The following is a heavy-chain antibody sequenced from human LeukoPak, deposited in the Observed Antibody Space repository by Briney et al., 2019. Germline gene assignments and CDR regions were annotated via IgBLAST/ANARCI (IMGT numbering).Heavy chain of an antibody. J-gene: IGHJ2*01. D-gene: IGHD6-19*01. CDR3: ARDSRQRLVDWYFDL. V-gene: IGHV3-21*01. CDR2: ISSSSSYI. CDR1: GFTFSSYG. Sequence: GGSLRLSCAASGFTFSSYGMNWVRQAPGKGLEWVSSISSSSSYIYYADSVKGRFTISRDNAKNSLYLQMNSLRAEDTAVYYCARDSRQRLVDWYFDLWGRGTLVTVSS.